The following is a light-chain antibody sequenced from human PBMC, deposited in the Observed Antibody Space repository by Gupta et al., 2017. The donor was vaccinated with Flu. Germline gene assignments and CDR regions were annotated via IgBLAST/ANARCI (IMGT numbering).Light chain of an antibody. Sequence: IQMTQPPSTLSAYVGDRVTITCRASQSLSSWLAWYQQKPGKAPNLLIYKASNLESGVPSRFSGSGSGTEFTLTISSRQPDDFATYYCQQDDSYSHTFGGGTKVEI. V-gene: IGKV1-5*03. CDR3: QQDDSYSHT. J-gene: IGKJ4*01. CDR2: KAS. CDR1: QSLSSW.